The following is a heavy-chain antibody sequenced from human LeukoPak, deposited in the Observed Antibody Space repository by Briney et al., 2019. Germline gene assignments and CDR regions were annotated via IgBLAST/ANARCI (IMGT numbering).Heavy chain of an antibody. CDR1: GYTFNEYY. D-gene: IGHD3-22*01. CDR2: INPNSGGT. CDR3: ATSYDTPLRQIDD. J-gene: IGHJ4*02. Sequence: ASVKVSFKASGYTFNEYYMHGVRQAPGQGLDWMGWINPNSGGTNYAQKFQGRVTMTRDTSISTAYMELSRLTSDDTAVYYCATSYDTPLRQIDDWGQGTPVTVSS. V-gene: IGHV1-2*02.